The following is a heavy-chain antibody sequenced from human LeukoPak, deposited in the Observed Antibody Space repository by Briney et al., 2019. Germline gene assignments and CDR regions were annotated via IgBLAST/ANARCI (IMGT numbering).Heavy chain of an antibody. CDR2: INHSGST. Sequence: SETLSLTCAVYGGSFSGYYWSWIRQPPGKGLEWIGEINHSGSTNYNPSLKSRVTISVDTSKNQFSLKLSSVTAADTAVYYCARRGYSNYVSYFDYWGRGTLVTVSS. V-gene: IGHV4-34*01. CDR1: GGSFSGYY. J-gene: IGHJ4*02. CDR3: ARRGYSNYVSYFDY. D-gene: IGHD4-11*01.